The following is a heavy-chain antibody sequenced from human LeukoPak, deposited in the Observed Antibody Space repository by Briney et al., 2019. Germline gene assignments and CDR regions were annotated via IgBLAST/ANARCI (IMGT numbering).Heavy chain of an antibody. CDR3: ARDGDSGSYFDN. D-gene: IGHD1-26*01. J-gene: IGHJ4*02. CDR1: GGSISSGGYY. CDR2: IYSSGST. V-gene: IGHV4-61*02. Sequence: SQTLSLTCTVSGGSISSGGYYWSWIRRPAGKGLEWIGRIYSSGSTNYNPSLKSRVTISVDTSKNQFSLKLSSVTAADTAVYYCARDGDSGSYFDNWGQGTLVTVSS.